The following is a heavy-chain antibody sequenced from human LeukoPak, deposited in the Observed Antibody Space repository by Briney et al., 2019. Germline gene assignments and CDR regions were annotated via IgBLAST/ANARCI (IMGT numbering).Heavy chain of an antibody. CDR2: ISTSGST. CDR1: GGALSSGSYY. CDR3: ARDTAMVEGFDY. V-gene: IGHV4-61*02. J-gene: IGHJ4*02. Sequence: SQTLSLTRTVSGGALSSGSYYWSWVRQPAGGGLEWVGRISTSGSTNYNPSLKSRVTISVDTSKNQCSLTLSSVTAADTAVYYCARDTAMVEGFDYWGQGTLVTVSS. D-gene: IGHD5-18*01.